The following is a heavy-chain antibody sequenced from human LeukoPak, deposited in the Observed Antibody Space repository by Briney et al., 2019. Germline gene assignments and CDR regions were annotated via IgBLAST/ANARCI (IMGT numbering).Heavy chain of an antibody. V-gene: IGHV1-2*02. CDR1: GYTFTGYY. CDR3: ARDRPRWFDP. CDR2: INPNSGGT. J-gene: IGHJ5*02. Sequence: ASVKVSCKASGYTFTGYYMHWVRQAPGQGLEWMGWINPNSGGTNYARKFQGRVTMTRDTSISTAYMELSRLRSDDTAVYYCARDRPRWFDPWGQGTLVTVSS.